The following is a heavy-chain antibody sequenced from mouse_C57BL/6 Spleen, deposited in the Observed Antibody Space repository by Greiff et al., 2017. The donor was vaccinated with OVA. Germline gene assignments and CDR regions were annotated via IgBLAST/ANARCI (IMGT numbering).Heavy chain of an antibody. CDR3: ARLGYYGSQYYFDY. V-gene: IGHV1-18*01. J-gene: IGHJ2*01. CDR1: GYTFTDYN. CDR2: INPNNGGT. Sequence: VQLQQSGPELVKPGASVKIPCKASGYTFTDYNMDWVKQSHGKSLEWIGDINPNNGGTIYNQKFKGKATLTVDKSSSTAYMELRSLTSEDTAVYYCARLGYYGSQYYFDYWGQGTTLTVSS. D-gene: IGHD1-1*01.